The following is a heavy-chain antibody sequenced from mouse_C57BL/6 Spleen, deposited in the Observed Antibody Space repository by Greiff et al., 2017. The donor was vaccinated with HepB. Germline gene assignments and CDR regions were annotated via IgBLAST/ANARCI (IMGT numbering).Heavy chain of an antibody. D-gene: IGHD2-4*01. CDR1: GYTFTSYW. V-gene: IGHV1-55*01. J-gene: IGHJ3*01. CDR2: LYPGSGST. CDR3: ALYDYDGFAY. Sequence: QVHVKQSGAELVKPGASVKMSCKASGYTFTSYWITWVKQRPGQGLEWIGDLYPGSGSTNYNEKFKSKATLTVDTSSSTAYMQLSSLTSEDSAVYYCALYDYDGFAYWGQGTLVTVSA.